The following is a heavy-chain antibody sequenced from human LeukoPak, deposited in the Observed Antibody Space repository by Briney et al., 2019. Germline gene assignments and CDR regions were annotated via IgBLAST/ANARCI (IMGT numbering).Heavy chain of an antibody. Sequence: SETLSLTCPVSGGSISGYYWSWIRQPPGKGLEWIGYIYYSGSTSYNPSLVSRATISEDTSKNQFSLKLSSVSAADTATYYCARGPAWYFNYWGQGTLVTVSS. CDR2: IYYSGST. J-gene: IGHJ4*02. V-gene: IGHV4-59*13. CDR1: GGSISGYY. D-gene: IGHD2-15*01. CDR3: ARGPAWYFNY.